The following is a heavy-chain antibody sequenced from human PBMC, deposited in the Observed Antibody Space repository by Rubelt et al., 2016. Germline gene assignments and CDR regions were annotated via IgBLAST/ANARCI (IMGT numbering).Heavy chain of an antibody. V-gene: IGHV4-39*01. D-gene: IGHD5-24*01. CDR2: FSYGGGT. J-gene: IGHJ4*02. Sequence: QLQLQESGPGLVKPSETLSLTCTVSGGSINTRPYHWGWIRQPPGRGLAWVATFSYGGGTTYTTPPKRRVNRLGTTSKNQFSLKLTAGTAADTAVYYCARGGHRDGYNYHFDYWGQGTLVTVSS. CDR1: GGSINTRPYH. CDR3: ARGGHRDGYNYHFDY.